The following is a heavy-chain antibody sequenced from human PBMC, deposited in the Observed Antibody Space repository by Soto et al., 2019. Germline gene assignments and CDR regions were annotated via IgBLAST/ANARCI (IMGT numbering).Heavy chain of an antibody. CDR3: AREGGMVRGVHNWFDP. Sequence: SVKVSCKTSGYXFTSXXXXWVRQXXXQGLEWMGIINPSGGTTTYAQKFQGRVTMTRDTSTSTVYMELSRLRSDDTAVYYCAREGGMVRGVHNWFDPWGQGTLVTVSS. D-gene: IGHD3-10*01. J-gene: IGHJ5*02. CDR1: GYXFTSXX. V-gene: IGHV1-46*01. CDR2: INPSGGTT.